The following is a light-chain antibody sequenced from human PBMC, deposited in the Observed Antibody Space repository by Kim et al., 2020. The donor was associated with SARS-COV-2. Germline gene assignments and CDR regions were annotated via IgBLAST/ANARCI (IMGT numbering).Light chain of an antibody. Sequence: EIVLTQSPATLSLSPGERATLSCRASQSISSKLGWYQQKPGQAPRLLIYEASNRATGIPARFSGSGSGTDFTLTISSLEPEDSALYFCQHRANWPLTFGQGTRLEIK. CDR3: QHRANWPLT. CDR2: EAS. CDR1: QSISSK. V-gene: IGKV3-11*01. J-gene: IGKJ5*01.